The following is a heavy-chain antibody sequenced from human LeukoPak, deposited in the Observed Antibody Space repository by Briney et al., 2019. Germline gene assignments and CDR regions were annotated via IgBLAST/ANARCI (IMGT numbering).Heavy chain of an antibody. CDR3: ARHSSSWYYFDY. D-gene: IGHD6-13*01. V-gene: IGHV4-4*07. CDR1: GGSISSSY. Sequence: SETLSLTCTVSGGSISSSYWSWIRQPAGKGLEWIGHIFTSGSTNYNPSLKSRVTMSVDTSKNQVSLKLSSVTAADTAVYYCARHSSSWYYFDYWGQGTLVTVSS. CDR2: IFTSGST. J-gene: IGHJ4*02.